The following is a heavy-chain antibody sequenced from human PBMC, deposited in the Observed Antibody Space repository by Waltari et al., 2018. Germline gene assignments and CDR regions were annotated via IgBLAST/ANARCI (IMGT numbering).Heavy chain of an antibody. V-gene: IGHV1-69*08. CDR1: GGTFSSYT. Sequence: QVQLVQSGAEVKKPGSSVKVSCKASGGTFSSYTISWVRQAPGQGLEWRGRITPILVIANYASNSQGRVTITADKSTSTAYMELSSLRSEDTAVYYCARDRCSSTSCRLTYYYYYGMDVWGQGTTVTVSS. CDR2: ITPILVIA. CDR3: ARDRCSSTSCRLTYYYYYGMDV. J-gene: IGHJ6*02. D-gene: IGHD2-2*01.